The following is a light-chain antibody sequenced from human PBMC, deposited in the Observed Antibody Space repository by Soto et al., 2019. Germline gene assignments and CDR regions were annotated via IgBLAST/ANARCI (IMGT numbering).Light chain of an antibody. V-gene: IGLV1-40*01. J-gene: IGLJ1*01. CDR2: GTN. CDR1: SSNIGANYD. Sequence: QSVLTQPPSVSGAPGQRVTISCTGSSSNIGANYDVHWYQHLPGTAPRLLIYGTNNRPSGVPDRFSASRSGTSASLAITGLQAEDEADYYCQSYDSSLSAPYVFGTGIKVTVL. CDR3: QSYDSSLSAPYV.